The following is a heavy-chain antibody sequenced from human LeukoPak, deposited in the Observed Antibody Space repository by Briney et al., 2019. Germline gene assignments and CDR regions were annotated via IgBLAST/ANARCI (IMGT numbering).Heavy chain of an antibody. CDR2: IYHNGTH. CDR3: ATAPILRGEGGEHYKYGMDV. V-gene: IGHV4-4*02. J-gene: IGHJ6*02. Sequence: SSETLSLTCAGSVGSISSGNWWSWVRQSPGKGLEWIGEIYHNGTHNYNPSLKSRVTISADTFKNHFSLKLTSVTAADTAVYYCATAPILRGEGGEHYKYGMDVWGQGTTVIVSS. D-gene: IGHD2-2*02. CDR1: VGSISSGNW.